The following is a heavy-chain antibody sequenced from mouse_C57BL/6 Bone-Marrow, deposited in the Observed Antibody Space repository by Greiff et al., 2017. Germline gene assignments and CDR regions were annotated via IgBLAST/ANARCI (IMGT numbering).Heavy chain of an antibody. D-gene: IGHD3-1*01. CDR1: GYTFTSYW. J-gene: IGHJ2*01. CDR3: ARSGEQEESYYFDY. CDR2: IDPSDSET. V-gene: IGHV1-52*01. Sequence: VQLQQSGAELVRPGSSVKLSCKASGYTFTSYWMHWVKQRPIQGLEWIGNIDPSDSETHYNQKFKDKATLTVDKSSSTAYMQLSSLTSEDSAVYYCARSGEQEESYYFDYWGQGTTLTVSS.